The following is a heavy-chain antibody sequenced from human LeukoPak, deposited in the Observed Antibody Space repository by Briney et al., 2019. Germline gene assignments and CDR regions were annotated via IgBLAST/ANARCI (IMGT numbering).Heavy chain of an antibody. CDR1: GFTFDDYA. CDR3: AARRPAGYDFWSGSRFDP. CDR2: IYSGGST. Sequence: GGSLRLSCAASGFTFDDYAMHWVRQAPGKGLEWVSVIYSGGSTYYADSMKGRFTISRDNSRNTLYLQMNSLRAEDTAVYYCAARRPAGYDFWSGSRFDPWGQGTLVTVSS. J-gene: IGHJ5*02. V-gene: IGHV3-23*03. D-gene: IGHD3-3*01.